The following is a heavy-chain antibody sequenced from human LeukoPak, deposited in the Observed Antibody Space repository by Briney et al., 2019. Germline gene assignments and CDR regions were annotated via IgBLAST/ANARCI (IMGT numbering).Heavy chain of an antibody. J-gene: IGHJ4*02. D-gene: IGHD6-13*01. Sequence: SETLSLTCTVSGDSINSGGYYWSWIRQLPGKGLEWIGYVYHSGYTYYNPSLESRVTMSVDRSKNQFSLKLSSVIAADTAMYFCARAYSSSLYYFDYWGQGTLVTVSS. V-gene: IGHV4-30-2*01. CDR3: ARAYSSSLYYFDY. CDR1: GDSINSGGYY. CDR2: VYHSGYT.